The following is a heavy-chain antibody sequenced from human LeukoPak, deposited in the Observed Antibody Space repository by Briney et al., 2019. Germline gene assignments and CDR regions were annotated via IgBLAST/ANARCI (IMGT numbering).Heavy chain of an antibody. CDR3: ARNQEVVGVDY. V-gene: IGHV4-31*03. Sequence: PSQTLSLTCTVSGGSISSGGYYWSWLRQHPGKGLEWIGYIYYSGSTYYNPSLKSRVTISVDTSKNQFSLNLTSVTAADTAVFYCARNQEVVGVDYWGQGTLVTVSS. D-gene: IGHD1-26*01. CDR2: IYYSGST. CDR1: GGSISSGGYY. J-gene: IGHJ4*02.